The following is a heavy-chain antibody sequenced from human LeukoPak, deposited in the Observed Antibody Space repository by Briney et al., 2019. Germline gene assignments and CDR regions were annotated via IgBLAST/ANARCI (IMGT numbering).Heavy chain of an antibody. V-gene: IGHV3-48*03. J-gene: IGHJ3*02. Sequence: GGSLRLSCAGSGFTFSSYDMSWVRQAPGKGLEWVSYISSSGSTIYYADSVKGRFTISRDNAKNSLYLQMNSLRAEDTAVYYCARDNYYDSSGYYSNAFDIWGQGTMVTVSS. CDR2: ISSSGSTI. D-gene: IGHD3-22*01. CDR3: ARDNYYDSSGYYSNAFDI. CDR1: GFTFSSYD.